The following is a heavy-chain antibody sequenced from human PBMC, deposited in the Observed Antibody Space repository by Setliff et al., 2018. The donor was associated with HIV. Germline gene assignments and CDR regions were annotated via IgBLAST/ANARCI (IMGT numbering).Heavy chain of an antibody. J-gene: IGHJ4*02. CDR2: IVPILNTG. D-gene: IGHD3-22*01. V-gene: IGHV1-69*13. CDR1: GGTFRSHE. Sequence: SVKVSCKASGGTFRSHEISWVRQAPGQGLEWMGGIVPILNTGNYAPKFQGRVTITADDSTTKAYMELSSLRSEDTAVYYCARIPNHSSGFDYWFQGTPVTVSS. CDR3: ARIPNHSSGFDY.